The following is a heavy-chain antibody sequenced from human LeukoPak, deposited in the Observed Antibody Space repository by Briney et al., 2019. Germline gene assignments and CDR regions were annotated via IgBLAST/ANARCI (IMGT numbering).Heavy chain of an antibody. Sequence: PGGSLRLSCAASGFTFSSYAMSWVRQAPGKGLEWVSAISGSGGSTYYADSVKGRFTTSRDNSKNTLYLQMNSLRAEDTAVYYCAKEYSSGWYGGDAFDIWGQGTMVTVSS. J-gene: IGHJ3*02. D-gene: IGHD6-19*01. V-gene: IGHV3-23*01. CDR2: ISGSGGST. CDR3: AKEYSSGWYGGDAFDI. CDR1: GFTFSSYA.